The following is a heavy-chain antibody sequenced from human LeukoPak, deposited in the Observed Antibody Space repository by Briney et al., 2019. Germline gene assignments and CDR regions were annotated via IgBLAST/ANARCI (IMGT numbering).Heavy chain of an antibody. Sequence: ASVKVSCKASGYTFTGYYMHWVRQAPGQGLEWMGWINPNSGGTNYAQKFQGRVTMTRDTSISTAYMELSRLRSDDTAVYYCARDWRLVRGFHYYMDVWGKGTTVTVSS. CDR3: ARDWRLVRGFHYYMDV. CDR2: INPNSGGT. J-gene: IGHJ6*03. V-gene: IGHV1-2*02. CDR1: GYTFTGYY. D-gene: IGHD6-19*01.